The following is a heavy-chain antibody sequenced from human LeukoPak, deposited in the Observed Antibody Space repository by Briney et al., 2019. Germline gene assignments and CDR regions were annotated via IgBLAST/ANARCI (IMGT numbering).Heavy chain of an antibody. Sequence: SETLSLTCAVYGGSFSCYYWSWIRQSPGRGLEWIGEINHTGSTYYNPSLKSRVSISEDTSKNQFSLKLSSVTATDTAVYYCAGGVLGRYDYWGQGILVTVSS. CDR2: INHTGST. V-gene: IGHV4-34*01. J-gene: IGHJ4*02. CDR3: AGGVLGRYDY. CDR1: GGSFSCYY. D-gene: IGHD2-8*02.